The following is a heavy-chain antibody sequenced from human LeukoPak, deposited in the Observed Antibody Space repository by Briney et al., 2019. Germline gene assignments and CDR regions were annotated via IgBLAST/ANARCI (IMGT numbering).Heavy chain of an antibody. CDR2: INQSGTT. CDR3: ATAGLELAFDI. CDR1: GGSFSNYY. Sequence: SETLSLTCVVYGGSFSNYYWSWIRQSPGKGLEWIGEINQSGTTKYNPSLESRATMSMDTSKNQFSLKLTSVTAADTAVYYCATAGLELAFDIWGQGTMVTVSS. D-gene: IGHD3-10*01. V-gene: IGHV4-34*01. J-gene: IGHJ3*02.